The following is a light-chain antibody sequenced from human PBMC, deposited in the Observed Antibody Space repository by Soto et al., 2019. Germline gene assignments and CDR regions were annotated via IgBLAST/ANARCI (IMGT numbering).Light chain of an antibody. CDR3: QQLNSYPVT. CDR2: AAS. J-gene: IGKJ5*01. V-gene: IGKV1-9*01. Sequence: EIRRTQSPATLSVSVSDRVTITCRASQTISIWLAWYQQKPGKAPKLLIYAASTLQSGVPSRFSGSGSGTEFTLTISSLQPEDFATYYCQQLNSYPVTFGQGTRLEIK. CDR1: QTISIW.